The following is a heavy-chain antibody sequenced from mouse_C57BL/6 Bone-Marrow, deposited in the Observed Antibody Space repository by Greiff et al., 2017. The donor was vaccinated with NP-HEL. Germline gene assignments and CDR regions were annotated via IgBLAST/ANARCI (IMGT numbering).Heavy chain of an antibody. CDR3: ARGGTAQAPYAMDY. CDR2: INPSTGGT. D-gene: IGHD3-2*02. J-gene: IGHJ4*01. CDR1: GYSFTGYY. Sequence: EVQLQESGPELVKPGASVKISCKASGYSFTGYYMNWVKQSPEKSLEWIGEINPSTGGTTYNQKFKAKATLTVDKSSSTAYMQLKSLTSEDSAVYYCARGGTAQAPYAMDYWGQGTSVTVSS. V-gene: IGHV1-42*01.